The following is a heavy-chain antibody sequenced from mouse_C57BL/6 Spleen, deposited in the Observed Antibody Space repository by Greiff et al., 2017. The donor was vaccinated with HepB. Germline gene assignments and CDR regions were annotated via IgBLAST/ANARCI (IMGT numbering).Heavy chain of an antibody. CDR2: IHPNSGST. Sequence: QVQLQQPGAELVKPGASVKLSCKASGYTFTSYWMHWVKQRPGQGLEWIGMIHPNSGSTNYNEKFKSKTTLTVDKSSSTAYMQLSSLTSEDSAVYYCARDYSNEMDYWGQGTSVTVSS. V-gene: IGHV1-64*01. J-gene: IGHJ4*01. D-gene: IGHD2-5*01. CDR3: ARDYSNEMDY. CDR1: GYTFTSYW.